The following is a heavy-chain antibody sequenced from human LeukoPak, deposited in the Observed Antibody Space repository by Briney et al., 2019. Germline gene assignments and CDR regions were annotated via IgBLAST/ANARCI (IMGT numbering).Heavy chain of an antibody. CDR1: GFTFSDYY. CDR2: ISGSSSST. Sequence: GGSLRLSCAASGFTFSDYYMSWIRQAPGKGLEWVSYISGSSSSTKYTDSVKGRFTISRDNARTSLYLRMDSLRAEDTAVYYCVRKTIYLEAFDYWGQGTLVTVSS. CDR3: VRKTIYLEAFDY. V-gene: IGHV3-11*03. D-gene: IGHD1-14*01. J-gene: IGHJ4*02.